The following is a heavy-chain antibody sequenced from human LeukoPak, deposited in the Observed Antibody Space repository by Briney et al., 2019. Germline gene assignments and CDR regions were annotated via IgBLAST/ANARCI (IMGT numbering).Heavy chain of an antibody. J-gene: IGHJ4*02. CDR2: IIPIFGTA. D-gene: IGHD5-18*01. Sequence: SVKVSCKASGGTFSSYAISWVRQAPGQGLEWMGGIIPIFGTANYAQKFQGRVTITADESTSTAYVELSSLRSEDTAVYYCARDRTAMVTGQSKREKFDYWGQGTLVTVSS. V-gene: IGHV1-69*01. CDR3: ARDRTAMVTGQSKREKFDY. CDR1: GGTFSSYA.